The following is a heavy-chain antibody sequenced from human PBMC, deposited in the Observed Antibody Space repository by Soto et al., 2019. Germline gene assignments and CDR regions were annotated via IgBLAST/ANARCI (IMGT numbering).Heavy chain of an antibody. CDR3: ARESEDLTSNFDD. V-gene: IGHV3-21*06. CDR1: GFTFTRYS. CDR2: ISSTTNYI. J-gene: IGHJ4*02. Sequence: VGSLRLSCAASGFTFTRYSMNWVRQAPGKGLEWVSSISSTTNYIYYGDSMKGRFTISRDNAKNSLYLEMNSLRAEDTAVYYCARESEDLTSNFDDWGQGTLVTVSS.